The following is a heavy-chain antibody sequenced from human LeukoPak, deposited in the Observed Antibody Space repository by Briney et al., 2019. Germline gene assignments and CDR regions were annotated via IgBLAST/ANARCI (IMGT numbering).Heavy chain of an antibody. D-gene: IGHD3-16*01. Sequence: GGSLRLSCAASGFTFSGYSMNWVRQAPGKGLEWVSFISSSSSYIHYADSVKGRFTISRDNAKNSLYLQMNSLRAEDTAVYYCARDLIIWGASLLGAFDIWGQGTMVTVSS. CDR2: ISSSSSYI. CDR3: ARDLIIWGASLLGAFDI. J-gene: IGHJ3*02. V-gene: IGHV3-21*01. CDR1: GFTFSGYS.